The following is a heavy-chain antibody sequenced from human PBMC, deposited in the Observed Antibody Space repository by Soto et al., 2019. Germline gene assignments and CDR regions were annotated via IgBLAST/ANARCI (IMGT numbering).Heavy chain of an antibody. V-gene: IGHV1-3*01. D-gene: IGHD3-3*01. CDR1: GYTFTSYA. CDR2: INAGNGNT. CDR3: ARDPSYYDFWSGYYDY. J-gene: IGHJ4*02. Sequence: ASVKVSFKASGYTFTSYAMHWVRQAPGQRLEWMGWINAGNGNTKYSQKFQGRVTITRDTSASTAYMELSSLRSEDTAVYYCARDPSYYDFWSGYYDYWGQGTLVTVSS.